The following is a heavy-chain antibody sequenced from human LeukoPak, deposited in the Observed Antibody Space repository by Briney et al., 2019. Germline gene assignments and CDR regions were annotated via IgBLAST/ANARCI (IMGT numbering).Heavy chain of an antibody. Sequence: ASVKVSCKASGYTFTSYGISWVRQAPGQGLEWMGWISAYNGNTNYAQKLQGRVTMTTDTSTSTAYMELRSRRSNDTAVYYCARDLLIAVAGTLDYWGQGTLVTVSS. CDR2: ISAYNGNT. D-gene: IGHD6-19*01. CDR1: GYTFTSYG. V-gene: IGHV1-18*01. J-gene: IGHJ4*02. CDR3: ARDLLIAVAGTLDY.